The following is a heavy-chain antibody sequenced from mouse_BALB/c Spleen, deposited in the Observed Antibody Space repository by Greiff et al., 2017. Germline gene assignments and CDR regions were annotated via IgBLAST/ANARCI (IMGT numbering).Heavy chain of an antibody. CDR1: GFSLTSYG. V-gene: IGHV2-6-2*01. J-gene: IGHJ1*01. Sequence: QVQLQQSGPDLVAPSQSLSITCTVSGFSLTSYGVHWVRQPPGKGLEWLVVIWSDGSTTYNSALKSRLSISKDNSKSQVFLKMNSLQTDDTAMYYCARHNWDGWYFDVWGAGTTVTVSS. CDR3: ARHNWDGWYFDV. D-gene: IGHD4-1*01. CDR2: IWSDGST.